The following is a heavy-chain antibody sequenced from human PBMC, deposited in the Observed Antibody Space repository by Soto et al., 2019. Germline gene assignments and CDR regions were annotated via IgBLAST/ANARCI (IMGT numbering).Heavy chain of an antibody. CDR2: ISYDGSNK. Sequence: QVQLVESGGGVVQPGRSLRLSCAASGFTFSSYGMHWVRQAPGKGLEWVALISYDGSNKYYADSVNGRFTISRDNSKNTLYLQMNSLRPEDTAVYYCAKSRMPYYASCLGYWGQGTLVTVSS. CDR3: AKSRMPYYASCLGY. V-gene: IGHV3-30*18. J-gene: IGHJ4*02. CDR1: GFTFSSYG. D-gene: IGHD3-10*01.